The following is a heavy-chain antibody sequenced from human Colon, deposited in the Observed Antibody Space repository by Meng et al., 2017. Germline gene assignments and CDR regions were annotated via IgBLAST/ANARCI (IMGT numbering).Heavy chain of an antibody. J-gene: IGHJ4*02. CDR2: INHSGST. CDR3: ARPHSGSYYGKPYYFDH. D-gene: IGHD1-26*01. CDR1: GGSFSGYY. V-gene: IGHV4-34*01. Sequence: GSLRLSCAVYGGSFSGYYWSWIRHPPGKRLEWIGKINHSGSTNYNPSLKSRVTISVDTSKNQFSLKLSSVTAADKAVYYCARPHSGSYYGKPYYFDHWGQGTLVTVSS.